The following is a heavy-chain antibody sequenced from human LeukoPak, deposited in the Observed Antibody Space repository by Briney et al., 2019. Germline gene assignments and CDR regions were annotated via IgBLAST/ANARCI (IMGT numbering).Heavy chain of an antibody. CDR2: IKQDGSEK. D-gene: IGHD6-6*01. CDR3: AREFLVDSSSFTGFRYYFDY. J-gene: IGHJ4*02. Sequence: GGSLRLSCAVSGFTFSSYWMSWVRQAPGKGLEWVANIKQDGSEKYYVDSVKGRFTISRDNPKNSPYLQMNSLRAEDTAVYYCAREFLVDSSSFTGFRYYFDYWGQGTLVTVSS. V-gene: IGHV3-7*01. CDR1: GFTFSSYW.